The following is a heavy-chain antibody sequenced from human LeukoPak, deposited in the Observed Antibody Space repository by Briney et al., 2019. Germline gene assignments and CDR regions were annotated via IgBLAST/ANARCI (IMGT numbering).Heavy chain of an antibody. CDR1: GYTFTGFY. V-gene: IGHV1-2*06. CDR2: MNPNSGGT. CDR3: ARDATMVRGVIARYYYMDV. J-gene: IGHJ6*03. D-gene: IGHD3-10*01. Sequence: ASVKVSCKASGYTFTGFYIHWVRQAPGQGLEWMGRMNPNSGGTNYAQKFQGRVTMTRDTSISTAYMELSRLRSDDTAVYYCARDATMVRGVIARYYYMDVWGKGTTVTVSS.